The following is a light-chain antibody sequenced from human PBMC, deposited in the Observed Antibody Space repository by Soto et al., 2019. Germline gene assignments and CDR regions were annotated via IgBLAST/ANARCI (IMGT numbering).Light chain of an antibody. V-gene: IGKV1-27*01. CDR2: AAS. Sequence: DIQMTQSPSSLSASVGDRVTITCRASQGISNYLAWYQQKPGKVPELLIYAASTLQSGLPSRFSGSASGTDFTLSISSLQPEDVATYYCQKYESDPFTFCPWTKVEIK. J-gene: IGKJ3*01. CDR1: QGISNY. CDR3: QKYESDPFT.